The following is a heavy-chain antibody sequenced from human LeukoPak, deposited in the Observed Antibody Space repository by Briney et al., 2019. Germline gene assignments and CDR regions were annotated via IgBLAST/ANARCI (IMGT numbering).Heavy chain of an antibody. CDR2: INPNSGGT. V-gene: IGHV1-2*02. D-gene: IGHD5-12*01. Sequence: ASVEVSCKASGYTFTGYYMHWVRQAPGQGLEWMGWINPNSGGTSYAQKFQGRVTMTRDTSISTAYMELSRLRSDDTAVYYCARGLYSGYDLGVFDYWGQGTLVTVSS. J-gene: IGHJ4*02. CDR3: ARGLYSGYDLGVFDY. CDR1: GYTFTGYY.